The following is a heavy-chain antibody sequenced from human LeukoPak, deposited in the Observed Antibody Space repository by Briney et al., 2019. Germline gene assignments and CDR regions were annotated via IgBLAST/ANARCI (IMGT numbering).Heavy chain of an antibody. J-gene: IGHJ4*02. CDR1: GSTFSSYA. CDR2: ISYDGSNK. D-gene: IGHD5-12*01. CDR3: ARDLVATTSLDY. V-gene: IGHV3-30-3*01. Sequence: GGSRRLSCAASGSTFSSYAMHWVRQAPGNGLEWVAVISYDGSNKYYADSVKGRFTISRDNSKNTLYLQMNSLRAEDTAVYYCARDLVATTSLDYWGQGTLVTVSS.